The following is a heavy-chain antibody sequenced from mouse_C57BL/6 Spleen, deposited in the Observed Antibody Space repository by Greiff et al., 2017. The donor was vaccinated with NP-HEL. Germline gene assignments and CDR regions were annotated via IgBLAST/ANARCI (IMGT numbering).Heavy chain of an antibody. CDR3: ARGRGVTTGAMDY. D-gene: IGHD2-2*01. CDR2: IDPSDSET. Sequence: QVQLQQPGAELVRPGSSVKLSCKASGYTFTSYWMHWVKQRPIQGLEWIGNIDPSDSETHYNQKFKDKATLTVDKSSSTAYMQLSSLTSEDAAVDYCARGRGVTTGAMDYGGQGTAVTVSA. J-gene: IGHJ4*01. CDR1: GYTFTSYW. V-gene: IGHV1-52*01.